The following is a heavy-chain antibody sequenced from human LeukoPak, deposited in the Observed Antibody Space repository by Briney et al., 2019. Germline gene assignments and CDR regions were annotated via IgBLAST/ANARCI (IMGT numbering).Heavy chain of an antibody. D-gene: IGHD6-19*01. V-gene: IGHV5-51*01. CDR2: IFPGDSDT. CDR1: GYSFTTYW. CDR3: ATRGLYSSAWSFNY. J-gene: IGHJ4*02. Sequence: GESLKISCQGSGYSFTTYWIAWVRQMPGKGLEWMGIIFPGDSDTRYNPSFQGRVTISADKSISTAYLQWSSLKASDTAMYYCATRGLYSSAWSFNYWGQGTLVSVPS.